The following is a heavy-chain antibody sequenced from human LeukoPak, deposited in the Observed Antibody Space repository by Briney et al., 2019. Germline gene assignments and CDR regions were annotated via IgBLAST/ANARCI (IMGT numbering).Heavy chain of an antibody. Sequence: GESLKISCKAFGYSFTSYWIGWVRQMPGKGLEWMGIIYPGDSDTRYSPSFQGQVTISADKSINTAYLQWNSLKASDTAMYYCARFSIAAAGDWGQGTLVTVSS. J-gene: IGHJ4*02. CDR1: GYSFTSYW. D-gene: IGHD6-13*01. V-gene: IGHV5-51*01. CDR3: ARFSIAAAGD. CDR2: IYPGDSDT.